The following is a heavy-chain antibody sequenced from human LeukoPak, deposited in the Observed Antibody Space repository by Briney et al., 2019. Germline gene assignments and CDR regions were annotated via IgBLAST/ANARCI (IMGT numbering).Heavy chain of an antibody. V-gene: IGHV1-46*01. D-gene: IGHD3-10*01. CDR1: GYTFTSYY. CDR3: ARDLSSRRFGELSSY. J-gene: IGHJ4*02. Sequence: ASVKVSCKASGYTFTSYYMHWVRQAPGQGLEWMGIINPSGGSTSYAQKFQGRVTMTRDTSTSTVYMELSSLRSEDTAVYYCARDLSSRRFGELSSYWGQGTLVTVSS. CDR2: INPSGGST.